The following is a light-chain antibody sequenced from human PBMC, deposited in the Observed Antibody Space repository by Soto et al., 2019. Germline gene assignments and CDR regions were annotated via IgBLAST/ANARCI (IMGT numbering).Light chain of an antibody. V-gene: IGKV3-20*01. Sequence: EIVLTQSPGTLSLSPGERATLSCRASQSVSSSYLAWYQQKPGQAPRPLIYGASSRATGIPDRFSGSGSGTDFTLTISRLEPEDFAVYYCPQYGSSPRTFGQGTKVEIK. CDR3: PQYGSSPRT. CDR1: QSVSSSY. CDR2: GAS. J-gene: IGKJ1*01.